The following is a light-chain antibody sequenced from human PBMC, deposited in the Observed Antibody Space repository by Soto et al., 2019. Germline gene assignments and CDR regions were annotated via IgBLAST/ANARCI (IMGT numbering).Light chain of an antibody. CDR3: QQDGSART. J-gene: IGKJ1*01. V-gene: IGKV3-20*01. Sequence: EIVLTQSPGTLSLSPGERATLSCRASQSVSSSYLAWYQQKPGQAPRLLIYGASSRATGIPDRFSGSGSGTDFTLTISRLEPEDIAVYYCQQDGSARTFGQGTKVEI. CDR1: QSVSSSY. CDR2: GAS.